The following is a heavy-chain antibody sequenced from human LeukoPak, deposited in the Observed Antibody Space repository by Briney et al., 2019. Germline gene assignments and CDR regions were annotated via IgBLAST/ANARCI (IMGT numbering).Heavy chain of an antibody. D-gene: IGHD3-22*01. CDR3: ASGYYSDRSRYSPADY. Sequence: GASVNVSYRASGYIFINFFSRDGIAWVRQAPGQGLEWMGWMSPYNGKTKFAQKFHGIVTMTTETSTSTAYMELRRLRSDDTAVYYCASGYYSDRSRYSPADYWGQGTRVTVSS. CDR2: MSPYNGKT. J-gene: IGHJ4*02. CDR1: GYIFINFFSRDG. V-gene: IGHV1-18*01.